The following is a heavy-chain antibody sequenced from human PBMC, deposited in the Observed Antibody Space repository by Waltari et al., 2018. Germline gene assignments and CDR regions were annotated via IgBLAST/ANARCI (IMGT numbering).Heavy chain of an antibody. CDR2: IYHSGST. CDR1: GGSISSGGYS. CDR3: ARGIRGYYDFWSGYFDY. V-gene: IGHV4-30-2*01. J-gene: IGHJ4*02. D-gene: IGHD3-3*01. Sequence: QLQLQESGSGLVKPSQTLSLTCAVSGGSISSGGYSWSWIRQPPGKGLEWIGYIYHSGSTYYNPTIKSRVTISVDRSKNQFSLKLSSVTAADTAVYYCARGIRGYYDFWSGYFDYWGQGTLVTVSS.